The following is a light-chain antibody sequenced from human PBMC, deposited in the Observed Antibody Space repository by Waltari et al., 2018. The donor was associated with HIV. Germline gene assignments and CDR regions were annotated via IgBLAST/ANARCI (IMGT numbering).Light chain of an antibody. CDR3: RSADNSGTYV. J-gene: IGLJ1*01. CDR1: ASPKAY. CDR2: KNT. Sequence: SSELTQPPSVSVSPGQTARITCSGDASPKAYTHWFQQKPGQAPVMVIHKNTGRPSGIPEQCSASRSGTTVTLTITGVQTDDEADYYCRSADNSGTYVFGPGTTVTVL. V-gene: IGLV3-25*03.